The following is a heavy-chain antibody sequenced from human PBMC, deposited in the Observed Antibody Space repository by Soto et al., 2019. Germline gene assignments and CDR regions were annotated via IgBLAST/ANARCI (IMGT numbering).Heavy chain of an antibody. CDR2: IIPFFGPA. CDR1: GGTFSSYA. V-gene: IGHV1-69*13. CDR3: AISFFSFFWGGDTPYYYYGMAV. Sequence: SVKVSCKASGGTFSSYAISWVRQAPGQRHEWXXGIIPFFGPANYAQKFQGRVTITADESTSTAYMELSSLSSEDTPVYFCAISFFSFFWGGDTPYYYYGMAVWRQGPTVTVSS. D-gene: IGHD3-3*01. J-gene: IGHJ6*02.